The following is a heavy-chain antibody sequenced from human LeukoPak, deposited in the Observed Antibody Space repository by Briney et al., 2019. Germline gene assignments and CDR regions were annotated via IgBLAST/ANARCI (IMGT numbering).Heavy chain of an antibody. CDR2: ISGSGDST. V-gene: IGHV3-23*01. CDR3: AKKTDSGSPGGFDP. Sequence: PGGSLRLSCAASGFTFRSHAMSWVRQAPGKGLEWVSLISGSGDSTYYADSVKGRFTISRDNSKNTLYLQMNSLRAEDTALYYCAKKTDSGSPGGFDPWGQGTLVTVSS. CDR1: GFTFRSHA. J-gene: IGHJ5*02. D-gene: IGHD1-26*01.